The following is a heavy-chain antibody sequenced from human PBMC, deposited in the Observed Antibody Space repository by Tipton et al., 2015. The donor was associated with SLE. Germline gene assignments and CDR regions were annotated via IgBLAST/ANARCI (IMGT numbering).Heavy chain of an antibody. CDR2: ISSTGGGSIT. D-gene: IGHD2-2*02. J-gene: IGHJ4*02. V-gene: IGHV3-21*01. CDR1: GFTFLNYS. CDR3: AREEGFYKGDY. Sequence: SLRLSCEASGFTFLNYSFNWVRQAPGKGLEWVSSISSTGGGSITYYAESARGRFTISRDNAKNSVYLEMNSLRAEDTAVYHCAREEGFYKGDYWGQGTLVTVSS.